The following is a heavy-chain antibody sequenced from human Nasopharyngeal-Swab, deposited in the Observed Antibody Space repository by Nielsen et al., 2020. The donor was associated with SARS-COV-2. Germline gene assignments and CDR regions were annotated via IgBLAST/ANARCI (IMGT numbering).Heavy chain of an antibody. CDR2: IGSAGDT. Sequence: GESLKISCAASGFTFRNHDMHWVRQAAGKGLEWVSGIGSAGDTFYPVSVKGRFTISRDNAKNSVYLQMKNLRAGDTAVYYCARGYCSGGDRYFYYHGLDVWGQGTTVTVSS. V-gene: IGHV3-13*01. CDR3: ARGYCSGGDRYFYYHGLDV. J-gene: IGHJ6*02. D-gene: IGHD2-15*01. CDR1: GFTFRNHD.